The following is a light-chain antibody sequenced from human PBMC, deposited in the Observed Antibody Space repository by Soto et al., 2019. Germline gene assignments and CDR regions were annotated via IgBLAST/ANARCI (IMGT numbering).Light chain of an antibody. CDR3: QSYDSTLSARYV. CDR1: SGDIGGYNY. CDR2: GNI. Sequence: QSALTQPASVSGSPGQSITISCTGTSGDIGGYNYVSWYQQHPGKAPKLLIFGNINRPSGVPDRFSGSKSGTSASLAITGLQAEDEGDYYCQSYDSTLSARYVFGTGTKLTVL. V-gene: IGLV2-14*03. J-gene: IGLJ1*01.